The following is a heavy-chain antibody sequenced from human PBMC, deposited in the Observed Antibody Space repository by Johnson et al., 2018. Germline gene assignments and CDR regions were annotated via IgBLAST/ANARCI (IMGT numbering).Heavy chain of an antibody. V-gene: IGHV3-33*01. Sequence: QVQLVESGGGVVQPGRSLRLSCAASGFTFSSYGMHWVRQAPGKGLEWVAVIWYDGSNKYDADSVKGRFTISRDNSKNTLYLQMNSLRAEDTAVYYCAGVRRDGYPHQYGMDVWGQGTTVTVSS. D-gene: IGHD5-24*01. CDR1: GFTFSSYG. CDR2: IWYDGSNK. CDR3: AGVRRDGYPHQYGMDV. J-gene: IGHJ6*02.